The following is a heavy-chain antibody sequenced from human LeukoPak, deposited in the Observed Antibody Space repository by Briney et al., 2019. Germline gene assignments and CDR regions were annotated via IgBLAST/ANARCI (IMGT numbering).Heavy chain of an antibody. CDR3: ARTNTAMGSGHFDY. D-gene: IGHD5-18*01. CDR1: GITISDFG. V-gene: IGHV3-30*03. Sequence: GGSLRLSCSASGITISDFGMHWVRQAPGKGLEWVAVISYDGSIKFYADSVKGRFSISRDNSKNTLYVQMNSLSAEDTAVYYCARTNTAMGSGHFDYWGQGTLVTVPS. J-gene: IGHJ4*02. CDR2: ISYDGSIK.